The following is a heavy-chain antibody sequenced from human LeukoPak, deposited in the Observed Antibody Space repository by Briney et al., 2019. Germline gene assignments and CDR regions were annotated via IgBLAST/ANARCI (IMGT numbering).Heavy chain of an antibody. Sequence: ASVKVSCKASGYTFTSYDINWVRQATGQGLEWMGWMNPNSGNTGYAQKFQGRVTMTRNTSISTVYMELNSLRSEDTAVYYCARYPYYYYGMDVWGQGTTVTVSS. CDR2: MNPNSGNT. J-gene: IGHJ6*02. V-gene: IGHV1-8*01. D-gene: IGHD1-1*01. CDR3: ARYPYYYYGMDV. CDR1: GYTFTSYD.